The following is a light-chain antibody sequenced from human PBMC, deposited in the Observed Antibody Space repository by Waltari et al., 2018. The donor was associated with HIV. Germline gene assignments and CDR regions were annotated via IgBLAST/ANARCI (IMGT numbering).Light chain of an antibody. CDR3: QVWDTNTDQYVI. CDR1: NIGSKS. CDR2: HDT. V-gene: IGLV3-21*01. Sequence: SYVLTQSPSVSVAPGTTARITCGGQNIGSKSVNWYQQQPGQAPVMVIYHDTDRPSGFPDRFSGSTSEDTATLTIRRVEAGDEADYYCQVWDTNTDQYVIFGGGTNLAV. J-gene: IGLJ2*01.